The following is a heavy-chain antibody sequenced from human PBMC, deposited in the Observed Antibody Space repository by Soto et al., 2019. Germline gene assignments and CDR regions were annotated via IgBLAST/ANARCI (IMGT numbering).Heavy chain of an antibody. CDR3: ARFNWYFDL. CDR1: GGSISSYY. Sequence: QVQLQESGPGLVKPSETLSLTCTVSGGSISSYYWSWIRQPPGKGLEWIGYIYYSRSTNYNPSLKXRXSXXVDTSQNKFSLTLSSVTAADTAVYYCARFNWYFDLWGRGTLVTVSS. CDR2: IYYSRST. V-gene: IGHV4-59*08. J-gene: IGHJ2*01.